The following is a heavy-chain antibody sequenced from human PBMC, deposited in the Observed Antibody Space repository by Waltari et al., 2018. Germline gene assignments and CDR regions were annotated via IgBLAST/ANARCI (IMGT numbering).Heavy chain of an antibody. D-gene: IGHD2-2*01. V-gene: IGHV3-21*01. Sequence: EVQLVESGGGLVKPGGSLRLSCAASGFTFSSYSMNWARQAPGKGLEWVASISSSSNYIYYADSVKCRFTIVRDNAKHSLFLQMNSLRAEDTAVYYCARDFTSWGFDYWGQGTLVTVSS. J-gene: IGHJ4*02. CDR2: ISSSSNYI. CDR3: ARDFTSWGFDY. CDR1: GFTFSSYS.